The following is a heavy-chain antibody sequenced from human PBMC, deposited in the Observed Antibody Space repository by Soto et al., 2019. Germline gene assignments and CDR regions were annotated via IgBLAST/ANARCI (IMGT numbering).Heavy chain of an antibody. V-gene: IGHV4-39*01. J-gene: IGHJ6*01. CDR3: ASAGIAAANGFYYYYYGMDV. CDR2: IYYSGST. Sequence: SQTLSLTCTVSGGSISSSSYYWGWIRQPPGKGLEWIGSIYYSGSTYYNPSLKSRVTISVDTSKNQFSLKLSSVTAADTAVYYCASAGIAAANGFYYYYYGMDVLGQGNTVTGSS. CDR1: GGSISSSSYY. D-gene: IGHD6-13*01.